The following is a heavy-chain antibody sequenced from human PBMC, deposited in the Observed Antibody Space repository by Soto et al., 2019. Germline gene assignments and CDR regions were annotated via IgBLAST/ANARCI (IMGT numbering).Heavy chain of an antibody. CDR1: DGSVSSGSYF. CDR3: VRDGVPTAVPPMNV. V-gene: IGHV4-61*03. Sequence: QVQLQESGPGLVKASETLSLTCSVSDGSVSSGSYFWCWIRQSPGKGLEGIGFVYKDGSTNYNPSLKRRVDMSIDTSKSHFSLNLRSATAADTAVYYCVRDGVPTAVPPMNVWGQGIAVTVSS. D-gene: IGHD2-21*02. J-gene: IGHJ6*02. CDR2: VYKDGST.